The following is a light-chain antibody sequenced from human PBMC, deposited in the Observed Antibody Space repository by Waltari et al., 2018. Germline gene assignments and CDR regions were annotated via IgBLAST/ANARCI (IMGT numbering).Light chain of an antibody. CDR3: AAWDDSLSGGV. V-gene: IGLV1-47*01. Sequence: QSVLTQPPSASGTPGQRVTIACSGSSTNIGRNSVYWYQQHPGTAPKLLISRNNQRPSGVPARFSGSKSGTSASLAISGLRSEDEADYYCAAWDDSLSGGVFGGGTKLTVL. J-gene: IGLJ3*02. CDR2: RNN. CDR1: STNIGRNS.